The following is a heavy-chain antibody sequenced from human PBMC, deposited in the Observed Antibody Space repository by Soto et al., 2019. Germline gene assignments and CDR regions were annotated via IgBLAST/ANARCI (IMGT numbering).Heavy chain of an antibody. CDR2: INHSGST. CDR3: ARETTPGYCSGGSRRFRCRYFDY. Sequence: SETLSLTCAVYGGSFSGYYWSWIRQPPGKGLEWIGEINHSGSTNYNPSLKSRVTISVDTSKNQFSLKLSSVTAADTAVYYVARETTPGYCSGGSRRFRCRYFDYWGQGTLVTV. D-gene: IGHD2-15*01. J-gene: IGHJ4*02. CDR1: GGSFSGYY. V-gene: IGHV4-34*01.